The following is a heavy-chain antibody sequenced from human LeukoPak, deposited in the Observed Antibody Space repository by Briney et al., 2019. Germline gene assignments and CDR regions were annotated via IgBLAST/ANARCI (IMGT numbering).Heavy chain of an antibody. Sequence: GESLKISCECLGYSFSTYGSAWVRQRPGTGLEWMGIIYPDGSETRYDPSFEGQVTISADRSTSTAYLQWSSLRASDTAMYYCARASRDGYSQNFDHWGQGTLVTVSS. D-gene: IGHD5-24*01. CDR2: IYPDGSET. CDR3: ARASRDGYSQNFDH. J-gene: IGHJ4*02. CDR1: GYSFSTYG. V-gene: IGHV5-51*01.